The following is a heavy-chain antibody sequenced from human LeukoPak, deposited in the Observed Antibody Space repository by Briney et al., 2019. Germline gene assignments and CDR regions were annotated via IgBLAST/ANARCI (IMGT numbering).Heavy chain of an antibody. CDR3: AREVGSSWYEYYYYGMDV. D-gene: IGHD6-13*01. J-gene: IGHJ6*02. V-gene: IGHV3-66*01. CDR1: GFTVSSNY. CDR2: IYSGGST. Sequence: GGSLRLSCAASGFTVSSNYMSWVRQAPGKGLEWVSVIYSGGSTYYADSVKGRFTISRDNSNNTLYLQMNSLRAEDTAVYYCAREVGSSWYEYYYYGMDVWGQGTTVTVSS.